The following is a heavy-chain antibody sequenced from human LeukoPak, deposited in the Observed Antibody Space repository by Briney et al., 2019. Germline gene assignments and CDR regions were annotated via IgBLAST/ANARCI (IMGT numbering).Heavy chain of an antibody. V-gene: IGHV4-59*01. CDR3: ARDGEYYDRSGYKGGFDH. Sequence: SETLSLTCTVSGGSISSYYWSWIRQPPGKGLEWIGYIYYSGSTNYNPSLKSRVTISVDTSKNQFSLKLSSVTAADTAVYYCARDGEYYDRSGYKGGFDHWGQGTLGT. CDR2: IYYSGST. D-gene: IGHD3-22*01. J-gene: IGHJ4*02. CDR1: GGSISSYY.